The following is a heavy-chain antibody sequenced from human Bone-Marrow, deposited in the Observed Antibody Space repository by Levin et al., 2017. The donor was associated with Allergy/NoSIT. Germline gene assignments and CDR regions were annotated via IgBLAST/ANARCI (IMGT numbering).Heavy chain of an antibody. Sequence: SQTLSLTCTVSGGSISSSSYYWGWIRQPPGKGLEWIETIYYSGSTYYNPSLKSRVTISIDMSKNQFSLKLSSVTAADTAVYYCAREVAYDGPSDYSGMDVWGQGTTVTVSS. CDR3: AREVAYDGPSDYSGMDV. CDR2: IYYSGST. CDR1: GGSISSSSYY. V-gene: IGHV4-39*07. D-gene: IGHD5-12*01. J-gene: IGHJ6*02.